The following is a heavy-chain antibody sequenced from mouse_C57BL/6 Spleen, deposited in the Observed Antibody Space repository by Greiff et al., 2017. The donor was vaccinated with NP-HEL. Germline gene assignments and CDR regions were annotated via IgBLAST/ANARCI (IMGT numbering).Heavy chain of an antibody. D-gene: IGHD1-1*01. V-gene: IGHV1-18*01. Sequence: EVQLQQSGPELVKPGASVKIPCKASGYTFTDYNMDWVKQSHGKSLEWIGDINPNNGGTIYNQKFKGKATLTVDKSSSTAYMELRSLTSEDTAVYYCARRDYYGSSSGFAYWGQGTLVTVSA. J-gene: IGHJ3*01. CDR3: ARRDYYGSSSGFAY. CDR2: INPNNGGT. CDR1: GYTFTDYN.